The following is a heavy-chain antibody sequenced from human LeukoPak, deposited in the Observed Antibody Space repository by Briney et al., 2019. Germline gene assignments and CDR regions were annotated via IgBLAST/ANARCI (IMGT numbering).Heavy chain of an antibody. CDR1: GGTFSSYA. CDR2: IIPIFGPA. D-gene: IGHD4-11*01. J-gene: IGHJ3*02. CDR3: ARGDYKGIDAFDI. Sequence: SGKVSSKASGGTFSSYAISWVRQAPGHGLEWMGGIIPIFGPANYAQKLQDRARIPTNQSTRTADMELSSRRSEDTAVYYCARGDYKGIDAFDIWGQGTMVTVSS. V-gene: IGHV1-69*05.